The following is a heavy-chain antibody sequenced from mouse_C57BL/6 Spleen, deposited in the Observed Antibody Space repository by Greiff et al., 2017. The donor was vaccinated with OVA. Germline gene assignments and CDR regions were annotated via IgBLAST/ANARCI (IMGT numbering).Heavy chain of an antibody. CDR2: IYPGSGST. D-gene: IGHD1-1*01. V-gene: IGHV1-55*01. J-gene: IGHJ3*01. CDR3: ARRYYGSSPWFAY. Sequence: QVQLQQPGAELVKPGASVKMSCKASGYTFTSYWIPWVKQRPGQGLEWIGDIYPGSGSTNYNEKFKSKATLTVDTSSSTAYMQLSSLTSEDSAVYYCARRYYGSSPWFAYWGQGTLVTVSA. CDR1: GYTFTSYW.